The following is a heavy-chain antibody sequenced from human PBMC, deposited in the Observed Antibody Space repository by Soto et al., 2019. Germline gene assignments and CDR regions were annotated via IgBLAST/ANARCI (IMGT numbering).Heavy chain of an antibody. D-gene: IGHD3-9*01. V-gene: IGHV4-61*08. CDR3: ARGYPIPVGDILTEIYYYYGMDV. Sequence: ASETLSLTCAVSGGSISSGGYFWSWIRQPPGKGLEWVGYIYSSGGTSYNPSLKSRVTISVDTSNNQFSLELSSVTAADTAVYYCARGYPIPVGDILTEIYYYYGMDVWGQGTTVTVSS. CDR2: IYSSGGT. J-gene: IGHJ6*02. CDR1: GGSISSGGYF.